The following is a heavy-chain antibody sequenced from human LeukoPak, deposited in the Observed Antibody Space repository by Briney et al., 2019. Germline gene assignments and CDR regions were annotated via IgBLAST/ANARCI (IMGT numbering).Heavy chain of an antibody. Sequence: SETLSLTCAVSGGSISSGASYWGWIRQPPGKGLEWIGRIFYSGSTYYNPSLKSRVTISVHTSNIQFSLRLSSVTAADTAMYYCARHGSTDYFDYWGQGTLVTVSS. J-gene: IGHJ4*02. CDR1: GGSISSGASY. CDR3: ARHGSTDYFDY. CDR2: IFYSGST. D-gene: IGHD2-2*03. V-gene: IGHV4-39*01.